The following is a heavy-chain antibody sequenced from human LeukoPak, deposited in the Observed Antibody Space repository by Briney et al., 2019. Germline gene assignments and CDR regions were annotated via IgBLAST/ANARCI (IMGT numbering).Heavy chain of an antibody. CDR3: ARIAGYCSSTSCYTPKPYYFDY. J-gene: IGHJ4*02. CDR2: IYYSGTT. V-gene: IGHV4-31*03. Sequence: SETLSLTCTVSGGSISSGGYYWSWIRQHPGKGLEWLGYIYYSGTTYYNPSLKSRVTISVDTSKNQFSLKLSSVTAADTAVYYCARIAGYCSSTSCYTPKPYYFDYWGQGTLVTVSS. D-gene: IGHD2-2*02. CDR1: GGSISSGGYY.